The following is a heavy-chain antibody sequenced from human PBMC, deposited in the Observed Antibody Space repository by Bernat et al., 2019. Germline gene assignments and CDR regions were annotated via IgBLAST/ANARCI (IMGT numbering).Heavy chain of an antibody. J-gene: IGHJ4*02. CDR2: INAGNGNT. CDR1: GYTFTSYA. Sequence: QVQLVQSGAEVKKPGASVKVSCKASGYTFTSYAMHWVRQAPGQRLEWMGWINAGNGNTKYSQKFQGRVTITRDTSASTAYMELRSLRSDDTAVYYCAREEEQLVLGAHDYWGQGTLVTVSS. D-gene: IGHD6-13*01. CDR3: AREEEQLVLGAHDY. V-gene: IGHV1-3*01.